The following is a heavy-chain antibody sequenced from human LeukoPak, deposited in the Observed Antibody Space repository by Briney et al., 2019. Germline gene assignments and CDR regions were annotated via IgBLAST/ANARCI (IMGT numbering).Heavy chain of an antibody. V-gene: IGHV4-38-2*01. D-gene: IGHD2-15*01. Sequence: PSETLSLTCAVSGYSISSGYYWGWIRQTPGKGLEWIGSINHSGTTYYNPSLNSRATISVDTSKNQFSLKLSSVTAADTAVYYCARGDIDYYYMDVWGKGTTVTVSS. CDR2: INHSGTT. CDR1: GYSISSGYY. CDR3: ARGDIDYYYMDV. J-gene: IGHJ6*03.